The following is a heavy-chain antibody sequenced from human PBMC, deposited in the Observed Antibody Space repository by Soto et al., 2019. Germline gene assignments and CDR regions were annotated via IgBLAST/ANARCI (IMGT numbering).Heavy chain of an antibody. D-gene: IGHD6-6*01. V-gene: IGHV5-51*01. CDR3: ARPVSGYSTSSGFNY. Sequence: LAESLKISCDVSGYSFINYCIGLVLQMPGKGLEWMGIIYPGDSDTKYSPSFQGQVTISADKSISTAYLQWSSLKASDTAMYYCARPVSGYSTSSGFNYWGQGTLVTFSS. J-gene: IGHJ4*02. CDR1: GYSFINYC. CDR2: IYPGDSDT.